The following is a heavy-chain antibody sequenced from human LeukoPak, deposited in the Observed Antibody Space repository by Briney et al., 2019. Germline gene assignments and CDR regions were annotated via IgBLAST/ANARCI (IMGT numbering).Heavy chain of an antibody. CDR1: GFTFSSHG. J-gene: IGHJ4*02. V-gene: IGHV3-30*02. Sequence: GGSLRLSCAASGFTFSSHGMHWIRQAPGKGLEWVAYVLSDGSRKYYADSVKGRFTISRDDSKNTLFLQMSSLRPEDTALYYCAKDVTWGWDYWGQGTLVTVSS. CDR2: VLSDGSRK. CDR3: AKDVTWGWDY. D-gene: IGHD7-27*01.